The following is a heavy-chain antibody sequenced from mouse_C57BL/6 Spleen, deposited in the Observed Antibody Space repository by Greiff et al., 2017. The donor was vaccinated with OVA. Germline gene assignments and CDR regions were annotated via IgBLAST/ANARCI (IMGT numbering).Heavy chain of an antibody. CDR3: ARSEGHYYGSFDY. J-gene: IGHJ2*01. D-gene: IGHD1-1*01. Sequence: QVQLQQPGTELVKPGASVKLSCKASGYTFTSYWMHWVKQRPGQGLEWIGNINPSNGGTNYNEKFKSKATLTVDKSSSTAYMQLSSLTSEDSAVYYYARSEGHYYGSFDYWGQGTTLTVSS. CDR1: GYTFTSYW. V-gene: IGHV1-53*01. CDR2: INPSNGGT.